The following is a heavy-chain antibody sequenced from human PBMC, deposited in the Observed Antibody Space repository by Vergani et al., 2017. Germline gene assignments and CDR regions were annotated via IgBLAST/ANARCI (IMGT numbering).Heavy chain of an antibody. CDR2: IQFFASNK. CDR3: AKDPMFRRGYNHGETGGMDV. V-gene: IGHV3-30*02. CDR1: GFTFSSYG. Sequence: QVQLVESGGGVVQPGGSLRLSCAASGFTFSSYGLHWVRQAPGKGLEWVAYIQFFASNKYYTDSVKGRFTISRDNSKNTLYLQMNSLRPEDTAIYYCAKDPMFRRGYNHGETGGMDVWGQGTTVTVSS. J-gene: IGHJ6*02. D-gene: IGHD5-18*01.